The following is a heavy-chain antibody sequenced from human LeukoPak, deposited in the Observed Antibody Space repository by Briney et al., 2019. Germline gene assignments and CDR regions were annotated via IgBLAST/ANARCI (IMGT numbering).Heavy chain of an antibody. V-gene: IGHV1-8*01. CDR1: GYTFTSYD. CDR2: MNPNSGNT. CDR3: WASMGHYYYYYMDV. J-gene: IGHJ6*03. Sequence: ASVKVSCKASGYTFTSYDINWVRQATGQGLEWMGWMNPNSGNTGYAQKFQGRVTMTRNTSISTAYMELSSLRSEATAVYYCWASMGHYYYYYMDVWGKGTTVTVSS. D-gene: IGHD2/OR15-2a*01.